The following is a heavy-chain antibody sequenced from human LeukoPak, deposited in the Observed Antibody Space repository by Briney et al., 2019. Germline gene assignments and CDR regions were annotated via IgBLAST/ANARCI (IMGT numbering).Heavy chain of an antibody. CDR1: GGSISSSSYY. Sequence: SETLSLTCTVSGGSISSSSYYWSWIRQPPGKGLEWIGYIYYSGSTNYNPSLKSRVTISVDTSKNQFSLKLSSVTAADTAVYYCAISSHPARYYFDYWGQGTLVTVSS. CDR2: IYYSGST. D-gene: IGHD6-6*01. J-gene: IGHJ4*02. V-gene: IGHV4-61*01. CDR3: AISSHPARYYFDY.